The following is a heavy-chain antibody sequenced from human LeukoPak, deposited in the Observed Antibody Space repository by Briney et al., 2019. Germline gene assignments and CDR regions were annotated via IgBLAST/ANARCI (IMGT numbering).Heavy chain of an antibody. Sequence: GGSLRLSCAASRFTFSDHYMDWVRQAPGKGLEWVSSISSSSSYIYYADSVKGRFTISRDNAKNSLYLQMNSLRAEDTAVYYCARVQAAAGDSFDYWGQGTLVTVSS. V-gene: IGHV3-21*01. J-gene: IGHJ4*02. D-gene: IGHD6-13*01. CDR3: ARVQAAAGDSFDY. CDR2: ISSSSSYI. CDR1: RFTFSDHY.